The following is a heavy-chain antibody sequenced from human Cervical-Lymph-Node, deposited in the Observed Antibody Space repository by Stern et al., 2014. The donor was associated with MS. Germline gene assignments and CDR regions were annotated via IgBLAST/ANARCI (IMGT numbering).Heavy chain of an antibody. CDR2: ISYEGSST. V-gene: IGHV3-30*04. Sequence: VQLVESGGGVVQPGGSLRLSCAASGFTFSNYAMFWVRQAPGKGPEWVAHISYEGSSTNYADSVKGRFTVSRDNSMHTLYLQMHSLRPEDTAVYSCVRGSGWYTEYYFDYWGQGALVTVSS. CDR3: VRGSGWYTEYYFDY. CDR1: GFTFSNYA. D-gene: IGHD6-19*01. J-gene: IGHJ4*02.